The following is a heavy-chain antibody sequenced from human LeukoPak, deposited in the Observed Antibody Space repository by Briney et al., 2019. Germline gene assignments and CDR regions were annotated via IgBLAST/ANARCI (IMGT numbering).Heavy chain of an antibody. CDR2: IYYSGST. CDR3: ARRPGGYYDSSGYYFHFDY. CDR1: GGSISSGDYY. V-gene: IGHV4-30-4*08. J-gene: IGHJ4*02. D-gene: IGHD3-22*01. Sequence: SETLSLTCTVSGGSISSGDYYWSWIRQPPGKGLEWIGYIYYSGSTYYNPSLKSRVAISVDTSKNQFSLKLSSVTAADTAVYYCARRPGGYYDSSGYYFHFDYWGQGTLVTVSS.